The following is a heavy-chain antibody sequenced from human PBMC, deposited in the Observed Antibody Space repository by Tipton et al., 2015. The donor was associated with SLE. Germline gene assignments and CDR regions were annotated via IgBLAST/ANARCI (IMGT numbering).Heavy chain of an antibody. D-gene: IGHD3-16*01. Sequence: TLSLTCTVSGGSISRANYYWSWIRQPPGKGLEWIGFFYYSGSTNYNPSLKSRLTMSVDTSKNQFSLELSSVTAADTAVYYCARGSDAGGRFDYWGQGTLVSVSS. CDR1: GGSISRANYY. V-gene: IGHV4-61*01. J-gene: IGHJ4*02. CDR2: FYYSGST. CDR3: ARGSDAGGRFDY.